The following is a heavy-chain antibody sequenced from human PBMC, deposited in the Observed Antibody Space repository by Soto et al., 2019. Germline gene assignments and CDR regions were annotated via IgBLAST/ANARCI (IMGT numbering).Heavy chain of an antibody. D-gene: IGHD3-10*01. CDR2: INPNSGGT. J-gene: IGHJ6*02. V-gene: IGHV1-2*04. CDR1: GYTFTGYY. Sequence: ASVKVSCKASGYTFTGYYMHWVRQAPGQGLEWMGWINPNSGGTNYAQKFQGWVTMTRDTSISTAYMELSRLRSDDTAVYYCARVGVVRGAADGMDVWGQGTTVTVSS. CDR3: ARVGVVRGAADGMDV.